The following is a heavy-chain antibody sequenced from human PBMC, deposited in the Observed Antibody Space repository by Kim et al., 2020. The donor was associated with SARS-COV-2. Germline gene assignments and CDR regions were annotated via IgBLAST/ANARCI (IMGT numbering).Heavy chain of an antibody. CDR1: GFSFSSYW. J-gene: IGHJ6*02. Sequence: GGSLRLSCGGSGFSFSSYWMSWVRQAPGKGLEWVANIKQDGGERFYVASVMGRFIISRDNTKNSVYLQMNSLRVEDSAKYYCARGESHHSSGWLYFNYHGMDVWGQGTTVTVSS. CDR2: IKQDGGER. V-gene: IGHV3-7*01. D-gene: IGHD3-22*01. CDR3: ARGESHHSSGWLYFNYHGMDV.